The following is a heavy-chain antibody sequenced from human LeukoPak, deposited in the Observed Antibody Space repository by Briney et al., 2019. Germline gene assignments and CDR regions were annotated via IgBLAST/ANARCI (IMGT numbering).Heavy chain of an antibody. J-gene: IGHJ6*03. D-gene: IGHD2-15*01. V-gene: IGHV3-23*01. CDR1: GFTFSSYA. CDR2: ISGSGGST. Sequence: GGSLRLSCAASGFTFSSYAMSWVRQAPGKGLEWVSAISGSGGSTYYADSAKGRFTISRDNSKNTLYLQMNSLRAEDTAVYYCAKGLGYRSGGSCYSPLYYYMDVWGKGTTVTVSS. CDR3: AKGLGYRSGGSCYSPLYYYMDV.